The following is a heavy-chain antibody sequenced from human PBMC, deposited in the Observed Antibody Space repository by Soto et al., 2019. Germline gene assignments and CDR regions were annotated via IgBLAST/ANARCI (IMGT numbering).Heavy chain of an antibody. CDR3: ARGGVEPVDY. V-gene: IGHV3-74*01. J-gene: IGHJ4*02. CDR2: ISDYGRI. Sequence: EVQLVESGGGLVQPGGSLRLSCAASGFTFRHYWMHWVRQAPGKGLVWVSRISDYGRINYADSVKGRFTHSRDDAKSELYRQMNNMRAEETAVYYCARGGVEPVDYWGQGARVTVSS. D-gene: IGHD3-10*01. CDR1: GFTFRHYW.